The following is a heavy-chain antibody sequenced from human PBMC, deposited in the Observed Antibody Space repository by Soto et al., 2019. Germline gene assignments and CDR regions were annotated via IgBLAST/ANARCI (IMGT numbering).Heavy chain of an antibody. V-gene: IGHV3-64D*08. CDR2: ISTNGDYT. Sequence: GGSLRLSCSASGFIFSTYAMYWVRQAPGKGLQFVSAISTNGDYTNYADSVKGRFTVSRDNSRNTLYLQMSSLRAEDTAVYYCMKAPRHVDWSGGQGTLVTVSS. J-gene: IGHJ4*02. CDR3: MKAPRHVDWS. CDR1: GFIFSTYA. D-gene: IGHD3-9*01.